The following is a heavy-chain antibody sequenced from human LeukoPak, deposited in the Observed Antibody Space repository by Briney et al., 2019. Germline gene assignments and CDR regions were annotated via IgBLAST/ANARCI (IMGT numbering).Heavy chain of an antibody. CDR3: VPEEKYSSGWYYFDY. CDR1: GCTFSSYW. D-gene: IGHD6-19*01. V-gene: IGHV3-74*01. J-gene: IGHJ4*02. CDR2: INSDGSST. Sequence: GGSLRLSCAASGCTFSSYWMHWVRQAPGKGPVWVSRINSDGSSTSYADSVKGRFTISRDNAKNTLYLQMNSLRAEDTAVYYCVPEEKYSSGWYYFDYWGQGTLVTVSS.